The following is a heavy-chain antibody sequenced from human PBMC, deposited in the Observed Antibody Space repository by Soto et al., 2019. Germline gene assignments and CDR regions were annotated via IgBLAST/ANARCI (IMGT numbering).Heavy chain of an antibody. V-gene: IGHV3-21*06. J-gene: IGHJ4*02. CDR1: GFTFTGYS. CDR3: ARESEDLTSNFDY. CDR2: ISSTTNYI. Sequence: GGSLRLSCPASGFTFTGYSMNWVRQAPGKGLEWVSSISSTTNYIYYGDSMKGRFTISRDNAKNSLYLEMNSLRAEDTAVYYCARESEDLTSNFDYWGQGTLVTVSS.